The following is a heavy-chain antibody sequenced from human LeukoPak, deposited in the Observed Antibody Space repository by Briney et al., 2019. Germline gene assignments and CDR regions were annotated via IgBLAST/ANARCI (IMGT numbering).Heavy chain of an antibody. V-gene: IGHV3-21*06. CDR1: GFIFSDYY. J-gene: IGHJ4*02. Sequence: PGGSLRLSCAASGFIFSDYYMNWIRQAPGKGLEWVPAISSRSSYKYYADSVKGRFTVSRDNAKNSLYLEMNSLRVDDTAVYYCAREGTMISSFDYWGQGTLVTVSS. CDR3: AREGTMISSFDY. D-gene: IGHD3-22*01. CDR2: ISSRSSYK.